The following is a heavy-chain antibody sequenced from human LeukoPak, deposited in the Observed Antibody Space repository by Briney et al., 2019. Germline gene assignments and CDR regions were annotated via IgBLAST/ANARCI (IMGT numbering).Heavy chain of an antibody. CDR1: GGSFSGYY. CDR2: INHSGST. J-gene: IGHJ4*02. Sequence: SETLSLTCAVYGGSFSGYYWSWIRQPPGKGLEWIGEINHSGSTNYIPSLKSRVTISVDTSKNQFSLKLSSVTAADTAVYYCARKVRIVVVVAATDIHFDYWGQGTLVTVSS. V-gene: IGHV4-34*01. D-gene: IGHD2-15*01. CDR3: ARKVRIVVVVAATDIHFDY.